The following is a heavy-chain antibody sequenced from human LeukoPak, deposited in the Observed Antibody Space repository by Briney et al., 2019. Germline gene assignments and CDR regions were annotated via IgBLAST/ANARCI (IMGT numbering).Heavy chain of an antibody. CDR1: GFTFSSYG. CDR2: TRYDGTNK. CDR3: AKDRDYGDYPSAYYYYMDV. D-gene: IGHD4-17*01. Sequence: GGSLRLSCAASGFTFSSYGIHWVRQAPGKGLEWVAFTRYDGTNKWYADPVKGRFTISRDNSKNTLYLQMNSLRVEDTAVYHCAKDRDYGDYPSAYYYYMDVWGKGTTVTVSS. V-gene: IGHV3-30*02. J-gene: IGHJ6*03.